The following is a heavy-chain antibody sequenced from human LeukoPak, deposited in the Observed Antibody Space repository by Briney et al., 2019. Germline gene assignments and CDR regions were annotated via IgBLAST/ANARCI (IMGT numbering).Heavy chain of an antibody. J-gene: IGHJ4*02. CDR2: IYSGGST. Sequence: GGSLRLSCAASGFTVSHYYMTWVRQAPGKGLECVSVIYSGGSTYYADSVRGRFTISRDNSKNTLYLQMNSLRAEDAAVYFCAKAPVTSCRGAYCYPFDSWGQGTLVTVSS. D-gene: IGHD2-21*01. CDR3: AKAPVTSCRGAYCYPFDS. V-gene: IGHV3-53*01. CDR1: GFTVSHYY.